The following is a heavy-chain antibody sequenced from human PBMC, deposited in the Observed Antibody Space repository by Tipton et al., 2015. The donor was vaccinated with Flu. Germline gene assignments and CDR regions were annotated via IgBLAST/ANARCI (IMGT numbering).Heavy chain of an antibody. D-gene: IGHD6-19*01. Sequence: TLSLTCTVSGGSISSSRYYWGWIRQPPGKGPEWIGCIFYTGTTYYNPSLKSRVTISVDTSRNQISLRLSSVTAADTAVYYCAREKDYSGSEYYQHWGQGTLVTVSS. V-gene: IGHV4-39*07. CDR3: AREKDYSGSEYYQH. J-gene: IGHJ1*01. CDR2: IFYTGTT. CDR1: GGSISSSRYY.